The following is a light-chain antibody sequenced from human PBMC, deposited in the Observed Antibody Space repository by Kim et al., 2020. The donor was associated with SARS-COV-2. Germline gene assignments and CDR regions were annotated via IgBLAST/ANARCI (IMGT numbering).Light chain of an antibody. CDR2: GAS. V-gene: IGKV3D-7*01. CDR3: QQDYNLLT. Sequence: PGERVTLSCRASQSVSSSYLTWYQQKPGQAPRLLIYGASTRATGIPARFSGSGSGTDFTLTISSLQPEDFAVYYCQQDYNLLTFGGGTNVDIK. CDR1: QSVSSSY. J-gene: IGKJ4*01.